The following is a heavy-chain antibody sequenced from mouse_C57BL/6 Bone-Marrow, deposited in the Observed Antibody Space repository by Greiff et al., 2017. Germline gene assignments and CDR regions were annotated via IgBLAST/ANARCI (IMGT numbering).Heavy chain of an antibody. CDR2: IYPRSGNT. Sequence: VHLVESGAELARPGASVKLSCKASGYTFTSYGISWVKQRTGQGLEWIGEIYPRSGNTYYNEKFKGKATLTADKSSSTAYMELRSLTSEDSAVYFCAREGANWDVRFAYWGQGTLVTVSA. J-gene: IGHJ3*01. D-gene: IGHD4-1*01. V-gene: IGHV1-81*01. CDR1: GYTFTSYG. CDR3: AREGANWDVRFAY.